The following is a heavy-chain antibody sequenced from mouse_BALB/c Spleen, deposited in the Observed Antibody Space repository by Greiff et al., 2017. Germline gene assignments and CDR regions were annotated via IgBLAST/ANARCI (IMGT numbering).Heavy chain of an antibody. CDR3: ARAGIGYYAMDY. CDR1: GYTFTSYT. Sequence: VQLQESGAELARPGASVKMSCKASGYTFTSYTMHWVKQRPGQGLEWIGYINPSSGYTNYNQKFKDKATLTADKSSSTAYMQLSSLTSEDSAVYYCARAGIGYYAMDYWGQGTSVTVSS. CDR2: INPSSGYT. J-gene: IGHJ4*01. V-gene: IGHV1-4*01.